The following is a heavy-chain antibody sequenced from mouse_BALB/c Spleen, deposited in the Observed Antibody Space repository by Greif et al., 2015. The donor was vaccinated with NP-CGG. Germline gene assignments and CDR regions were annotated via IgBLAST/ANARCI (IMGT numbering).Heavy chain of an antibody. Sequence: QVQLQQSGAELVKPGASVKLSCKASGYTFTSYYMYWVKQRPGQGLEWIGEINPSNGGTNFNEKFKSKATLTVDKSSSTAYVQLSSLTSEDSAVYYCTRYGYYAMDYWGQGTSVTVSS. CDR3: TRYGYYAMDY. V-gene: IGHV1S81*02. D-gene: IGHD1-1*02. CDR1: GYTFTSYY. CDR2: INPSNGGT. J-gene: IGHJ4*01.